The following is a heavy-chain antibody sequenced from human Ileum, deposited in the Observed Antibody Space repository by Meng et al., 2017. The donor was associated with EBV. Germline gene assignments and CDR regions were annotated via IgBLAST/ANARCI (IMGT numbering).Heavy chain of an antibody. V-gene: IGHV4-39*01. CDR3: ARRDTAWFDP. J-gene: IGHJ5*02. CDR2: IYHTGST. CDR1: CGSITIYSDY. D-gene: IGHD2-21*02. Sequence: PHVQESGPGLVKTSATLSLTCSVSCGSITIYSDYWGWIRQPPGKGLEWIATIYHTGSTYYNPSLKSRVTISVDTSKNEFSLKVTSVTAADTALYYCARRDTAWFDPWGRGTLVTVSS.